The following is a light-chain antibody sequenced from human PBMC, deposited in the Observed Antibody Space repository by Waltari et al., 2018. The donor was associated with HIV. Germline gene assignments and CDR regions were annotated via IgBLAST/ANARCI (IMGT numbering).Light chain of an antibody. CDR2: KNI. CDR1: YSNIGSDN. Sequence: QSVLTQPPSASGTPGQRVTISCSGGYSNIGSDNVYWYQHLPGTAPKLLIYKNIQRPSGVPDRFSGSKSGASAYLAISGLRSEDEADYYCTGWDASLSEYVFGPGTRVTV. CDR3: TGWDASLSEYV. J-gene: IGLJ1*01. V-gene: IGLV1-47*01.